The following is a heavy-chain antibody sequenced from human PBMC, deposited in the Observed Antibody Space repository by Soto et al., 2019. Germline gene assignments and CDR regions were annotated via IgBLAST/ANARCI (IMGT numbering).Heavy chain of an antibody. CDR3: AGRGGYSYGNFDY. D-gene: IGHD5-18*01. V-gene: IGHV4-30-4*01. Sequence: PSETLSLTCTVSGASISTGDYYWSWVRQPPGKGLEWIGYIYYSGSTYYNPSLKSRVTISVDTSKDQFSLKLSSVTAADTAVYYCAGRGGYSYGNFDYWGQGTLVTVSS. CDR1: GASISTGDYY. J-gene: IGHJ4*02. CDR2: IYYSGST.